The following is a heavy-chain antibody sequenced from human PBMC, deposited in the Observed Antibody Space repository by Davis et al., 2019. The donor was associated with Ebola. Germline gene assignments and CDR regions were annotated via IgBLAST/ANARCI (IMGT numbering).Heavy chain of an antibody. CDR3: ARDENWNYVGDWFDP. CDR2: ISGYNGNT. D-gene: IGHD1-7*01. J-gene: IGHJ5*02. CDR1: GYTFSSYG. Sequence: AASVKVSCKASGYTFSSYGISWVRQAPGQGLEWMGWISGYNGNTNYAQRLRGRVTLTTDTSTSTAYMELRSLRSDDTAVYYCARDENWNYVGDWFDPWGQGTLVTVSS. V-gene: IGHV1-18*01.